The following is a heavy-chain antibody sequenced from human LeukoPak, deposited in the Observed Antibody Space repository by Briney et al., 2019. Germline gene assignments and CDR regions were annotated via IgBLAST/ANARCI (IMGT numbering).Heavy chain of an antibody. Sequence: GASVKVSCKASGYTFTSYGISWVRQAPGQGLEWMGWISAYNGNTNYAQKLQGRVTMTTDTSTSTAYMELRSLRSDDTAVYYCARPIGFEARSGWYHGGAFDIWGQGTMVTVSS. V-gene: IGHV1-18*01. J-gene: IGHJ3*02. CDR2: ISAYNGNT. CDR3: ARPIGFEARSGWYHGGAFDI. D-gene: IGHD6-19*01. CDR1: GYTFTSYG.